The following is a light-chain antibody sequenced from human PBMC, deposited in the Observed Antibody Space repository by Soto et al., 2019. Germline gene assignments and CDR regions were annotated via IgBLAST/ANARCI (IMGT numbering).Light chain of an antibody. CDR1: SSDVGAYNY. V-gene: IGLV2-8*01. CDR2: EVN. CDR3: TSYAGGNNV. Sequence: QSALTQPPSASGSPGQSVTISCSGTSSDVGAYNYVSWYQQHPGKVPKLMVYEVNKRPSGVPDRFSGSKSGNTASLTVSGLQAEDDADYYCTSYAGGNNVFGTGTKVTVL. J-gene: IGLJ1*01.